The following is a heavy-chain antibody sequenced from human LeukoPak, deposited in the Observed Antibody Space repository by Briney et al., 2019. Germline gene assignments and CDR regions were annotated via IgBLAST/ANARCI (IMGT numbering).Heavy chain of an antibody. CDR1: GGSFSGYY. Sequence: SETLSLTCAVYGGSFSGYYWSWIRQPPGKGLEWIGEINHSGSTNYNPSLKSRVTISVDTSKNQFSLKLSSVTAADTAVYYCARRRRWFGEFYYWGQGTLVTVSS. J-gene: IGHJ4*02. CDR3: ARRRRWFGEFYY. V-gene: IGHV4-34*01. D-gene: IGHD3-10*01. CDR2: INHSGST.